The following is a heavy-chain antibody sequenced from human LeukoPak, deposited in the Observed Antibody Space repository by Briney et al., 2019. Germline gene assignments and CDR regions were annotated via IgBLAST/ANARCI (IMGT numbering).Heavy chain of an antibody. J-gene: IGHJ4*02. CDR1: GYTFTGYY. V-gene: IGHV1-2*06. D-gene: IGHD3-22*01. CDR2: INPNSGGT. CDR3: ARVGYYESSGYHEY. Sequence: GASVKVSCKASGYTFTGYYMHWVRQAPGQGLEWMGRINPNSGGTNYAQKFQGRVTMTRDTSISTVYMELSRLRSDDTAVYYCARVGYYESSGYHEYWGQGTLVTVSS.